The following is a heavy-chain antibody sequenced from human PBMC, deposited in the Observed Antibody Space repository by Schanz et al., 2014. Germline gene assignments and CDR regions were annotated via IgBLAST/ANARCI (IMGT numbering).Heavy chain of an antibody. V-gene: IGHV4-61*02. CDR3: ARDVGGCSSSTSCYAFEI. CDR1: AGSINSGPYS. Sequence: QVQLQESGPGLVKPSETLILTCNVSAGSINSGPYSWSWVRQHPGKGLEWIGRIYTSGSTNYNPSLKSRVTISVAPSKNQFSLKLSSVTAADTAVYYCARDVGGCSSSTSCYAFEIWGQGTMVTVSS. J-gene: IGHJ3*02. CDR2: IYTSGST. D-gene: IGHD2-2*01.